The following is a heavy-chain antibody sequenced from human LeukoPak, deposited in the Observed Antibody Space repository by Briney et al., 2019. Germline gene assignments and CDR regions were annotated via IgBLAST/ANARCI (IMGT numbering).Heavy chain of an antibody. CDR2: IYFSGST. CDR3: ARGGRLGARGAFDI. CDR1: GRSVSIGSYD. D-gene: IGHD1-26*01. V-gene: IGHV4-61*01. J-gene: IGHJ3*02. Sequence: WETLSLTCTVSGRSVSIGSYDCSWVRQPPGDGLEWSGYIYFSGSTNYNPSLKSRVTISVDTSKSQSSLKLRSVTAADTAVYYCARGGRLGARGAFDIWGQGTMVTVSS.